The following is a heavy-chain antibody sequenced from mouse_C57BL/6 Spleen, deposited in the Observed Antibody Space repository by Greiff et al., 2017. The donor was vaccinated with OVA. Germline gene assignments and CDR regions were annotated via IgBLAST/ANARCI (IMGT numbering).Heavy chain of an antibody. Sequence: EVQLQQSGPELVKPGASVKISCKASGYTFTDYYMNWVKQSHGKSLEWIGDINPNNGGTSYNQKFKGKATLTVDKSSSTAYMELRSLTSEDSAVYYCARGDYGSLLDYWGQGTTLTVSS. D-gene: IGHD1-1*01. J-gene: IGHJ2*01. CDR1: GYTFTDYY. CDR2: INPNNGGT. CDR3: ARGDYGSLLDY. V-gene: IGHV1-26*01.